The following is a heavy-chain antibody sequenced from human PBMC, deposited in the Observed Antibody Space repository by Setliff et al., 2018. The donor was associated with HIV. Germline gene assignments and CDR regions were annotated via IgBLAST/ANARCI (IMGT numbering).Heavy chain of an antibody. CDR1: GYTFTDYG. J-gene: IGHJ3*02. CDR3: ARDKAYYYDSSGSYDAFDI. Sequence: ASVKVSCKASGYTFTDYGISWVRQAPGQGLEWMGWISAYNGNTNYAQKLQDRVTMTTDTSTSTAYMELRSLRSDDTAVYYCARDKAYYYDSSGSYDAFDIWGQGTMVTVSS. CDR2: ISAYNGNT. V-gene: IGHV1-18*01. D-gene: IGHD3-22*01.